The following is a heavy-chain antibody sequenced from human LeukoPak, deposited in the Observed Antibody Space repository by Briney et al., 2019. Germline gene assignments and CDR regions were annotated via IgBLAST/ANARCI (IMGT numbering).Heavy chain of an antibody. V-gene: IGHV3-43*02. CDR1: GFTFDDYA. CDR3: AKDMEDIVVVPAAFTDYGMDV. J-gene: IGHJ6*02. CDR2: ISGDGGSS. D-gene: IGHD2-2*01. Sequence: GGSLRLSCAASGFTFDDYAMHWVRQAPGKGLDWVSLISGDGGSSYYADSVKGRFTISRDNSKNSLYLQMNSLRTEDTALYYCAKDMEDIVVVPAAFTDYGMDVWGQGTTVTVSS.